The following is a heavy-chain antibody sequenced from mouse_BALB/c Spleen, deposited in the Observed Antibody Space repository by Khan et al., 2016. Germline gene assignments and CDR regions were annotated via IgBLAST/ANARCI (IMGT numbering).Heavy chain of an antibody. D-gene: IGHD1-2*01. CDR1: GYTFTDYY. CDR2: SFPGSGST. CDR3: ARSYYGYFAMDY. J-gene: IGHJ4*01. Sequence: QVPLQQSGTELPRPGASVKLSCKASGYTFTDYYLHWVMQRTGQGLEWIGESFPGSGSTYYNEKFKGKASLTADTSSSTAYMQLSSLTSEDSAVYFCARSYYGYFAMDYWGHGASVTVSS. V-gene: IGHV1-77*01.